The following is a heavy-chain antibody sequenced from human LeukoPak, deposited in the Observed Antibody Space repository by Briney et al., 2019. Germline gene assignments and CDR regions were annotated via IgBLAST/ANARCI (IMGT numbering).Heavy chain of an antibody. Sequence: GASVKVSCKVSGYTLTELSMHWVRQAPGQGLEWMGIINPSGGSTSYAQKFQGRVTMTRDTSTSTVYMELSSLRSEDTAVYYCARDGYSYGPNYWGQGTLVTVSS. J-gene: IGHJ4*02. D-gene: IGHD5-18*01. CDR2: INPSGGST. V-gene: IGHV1-46*03. CDR1: GYTLTELS. CDR3: ARDGYSYGPNY.